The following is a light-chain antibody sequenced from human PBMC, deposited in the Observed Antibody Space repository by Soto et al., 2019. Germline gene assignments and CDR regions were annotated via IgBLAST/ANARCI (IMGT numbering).Light chain of an antibody. CDR3: QQSYNNPRT. CDR2: AAS. Sequence: DIQMTQSPSSLSASVGDSVTITCRASQSISHFLNWYQQKPGKAPKLLIYAASTLEGGVPSRFSGSASGTDFTLTISSLLPEDFATYYCQQSYNNPRTFGQGTILEIK. V-gene: IGKV1-39*01. J-gene: IGKJ2*01. CDR1: QSISHF.